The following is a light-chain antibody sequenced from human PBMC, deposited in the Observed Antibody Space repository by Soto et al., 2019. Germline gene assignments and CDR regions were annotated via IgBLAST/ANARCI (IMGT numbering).Light chain of an antibody. CDR3: QQYNNWPRT. V-gene: IGKV3-15*01. J-gene: IGKJ1*01. CDR2: GAS. CDR1: QSLSSN. Sequence: EIVVTQSPATLSLSPGERATLSCRATQSLSSNLAWYQQKPGQAPRLLIYGASTRATDIPARFSGSGSGTEFTLTISSLQSEDFAVYFCQQYNNWPRTFGQGTKVEIK.